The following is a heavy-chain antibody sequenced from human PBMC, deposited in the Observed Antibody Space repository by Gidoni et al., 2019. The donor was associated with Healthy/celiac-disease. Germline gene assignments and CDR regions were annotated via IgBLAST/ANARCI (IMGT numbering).Heavy chain of an antibody. CDR3: ARTTYCSSTSCYSGGMDV. J-gene: IGHJ6*02. V-gene: IGHV1-2*02. CDR1: GYTFTGYY. Sequence: QVQLVQSGAEVKKPGASVKVSCKASGYTFTGYYMHWVRQAPGQGLEWMGWINPNSGGTNYAQKFQGRVTMTRDTSISTAYMELSRLRSDDTAVYYCARTTYCSSTSCYSGGMDVWGQGTTVTVSS. CDR2: INPNSGGT. D-gene: IGHD2-2*01.